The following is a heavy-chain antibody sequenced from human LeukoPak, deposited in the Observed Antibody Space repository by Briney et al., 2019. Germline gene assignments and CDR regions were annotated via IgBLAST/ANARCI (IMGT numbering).Heavy chain of an antibody. CDR2: ISFDGSLT. J-gene: IGHJ4*02. Sequence: PGGSLRLSCATSGFTFSSYSMHWVRQAPGKGLEWLAVISFDGSLTFYADSVKGRVTISRDNSRNTLDLQTNSLRAEDTAVYYCAKDKYGSGSYLRYFDSWGQGTLVTVSS. CDR1: GFTFSSYS. V-gene: IGHV3-30-3*02. D-gene: IGHD3-10*01. CDR3: AKDKYGSGSYLRYFDS.